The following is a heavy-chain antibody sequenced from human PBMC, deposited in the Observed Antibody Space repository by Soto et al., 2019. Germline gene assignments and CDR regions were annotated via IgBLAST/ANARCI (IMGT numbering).Heavy chain of an antibody. V-gene: IGHV4-59*01. CDR1: GGSISSYY. J-gene: IGHJ4*02. CDR3: ASGVITPTYYFDY. D-gene: IGHD3-22*01. Sequence: SETLSLTCTVSGGSISSYYWSWIRQPPGKGLEWIGYIYYSGSTNYNPSLKSRVTISVDTSKNQFSLKLSSVTAADTAVYYCASGVITPTYYFDYWGQGTLVTVSS. CDR2: IYYSGST.